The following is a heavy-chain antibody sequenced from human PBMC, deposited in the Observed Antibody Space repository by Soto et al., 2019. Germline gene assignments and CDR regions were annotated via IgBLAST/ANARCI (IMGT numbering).Heavy chain of an antibody. J-gene: IGHJ4*02. CDR3: ARDRVVVVVAATHPLDY. CDR2: ISSSGSTI. CDR1: GFTFSDYY. V-gene: IGHV3-11*01. D-gene: IGHD2-15*01. Sequence: QVQLVESGGGLVKPGGSLRLSCAASGFTFSDYYMSWIRQAPGKGLEWVSYISSSGSTIYYADSVKGRFTISRDNAKNSLYLQMTSLRAEDTAVYYCARDRVVVVVAATHPLDYWGQGTLVTVSS.